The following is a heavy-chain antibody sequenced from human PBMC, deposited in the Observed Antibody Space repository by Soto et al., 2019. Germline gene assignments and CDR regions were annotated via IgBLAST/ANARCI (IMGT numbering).Heavy chain of an antibody. D-gene: IGHD5-18*01. J-gene: IGHJ4*02. V-gene: IGHV4-59*01. Sequence: SETLSLTCTVSGGSISSYYWSWIRQPPGKGLEWIGYIYYSGSTNYNPSLKSRVTISVDTSKNQFSLKLSSVTAADTAVYYCATLDTAMVNFVYWGQGTLVTSPQ. CDR3: ATLDTAMVNFVY. CDR1: GGSISSYY. CDR2: IYYSGST.